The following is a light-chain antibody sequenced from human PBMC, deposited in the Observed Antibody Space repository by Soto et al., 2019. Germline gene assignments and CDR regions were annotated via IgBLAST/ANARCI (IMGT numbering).Light chain of an antibody. CDR1: SSDVGSHNL. CDR3: CSFAAVYDYAL. Sequence: QSALTQPASVSGSPGQSITISCTGTSSDVGSHNLVSWYQHHPDKPPKLIIYDVTERPSGVSYRFSGSKSGNTASLTISGLQAEDEADYYCCSFAAVYDYALFGGGTKLTVL. CDR2: DVT. V-gene: IGLV2-23*02. J-gene: IGLJ2*01.